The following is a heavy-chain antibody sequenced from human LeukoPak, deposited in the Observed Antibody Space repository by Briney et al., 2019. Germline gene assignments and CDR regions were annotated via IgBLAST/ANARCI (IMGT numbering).Heavy chain of an antibody. Sequence: GGSLRLSCAASGFTFSSYSMNWVRQAPGKGLEWVSSISSSSSYIHYADSVKGRFTISRDNAKNSLYLQMNSLRAEDTAVYYCAREGAAGTLDDYWGQGTLVTVSS. V-gene: IGHV3-21*01. CDR3: AREGAAGTLDDY. CDR1: GFTFSSYS. CDR2: ISSSSSYI. J-gene: IGHJ4*02. D-gene: IGHD6-13*01.